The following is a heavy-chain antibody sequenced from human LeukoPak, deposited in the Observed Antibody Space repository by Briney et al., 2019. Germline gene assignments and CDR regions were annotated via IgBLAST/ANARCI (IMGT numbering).Heavy chain of an antibody. J-gene: IGHJ4*02. V-gene: IGHV4-38-2*01. CDR1: GYSISSGYY. CDR3: ARLQYSSSPYYFDY. D-gene: IGHD6-6*01. Sequence: SETLSLTCAVSGYSISSGYYWGWIRQPPGKGLEWIGSIYHSGSTYYNPSLKSPVTISVDTSKNQFSLKLSSVTAADTAVYYCARLQYSSSPYYFDYWGQGTLVTVSS. CDR2: IYHSGST.